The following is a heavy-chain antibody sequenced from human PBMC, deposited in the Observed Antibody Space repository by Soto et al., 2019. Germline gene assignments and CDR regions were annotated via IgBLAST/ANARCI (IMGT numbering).Heavy chain of an antibody. CDR3: AKDGEPGFIAAAGANWFDP. Sequence: GGSLRLSCAASGFTFSSYGMHWVRQAPGKGLEWVAVISYDGSNKYYADSVKGRFTISRDNSKNTLYLQMNSLRAEDTAVYYCAKDGEPGFIAAAGANWFDPWGQGTLVTVPQ. V-gene: IGHV3-30*18. CDR1: GFTFSSYG. D-gene: IGHD6-13*01. CDR2: ISYDGSNK. J-gene: IGHJ5*02.